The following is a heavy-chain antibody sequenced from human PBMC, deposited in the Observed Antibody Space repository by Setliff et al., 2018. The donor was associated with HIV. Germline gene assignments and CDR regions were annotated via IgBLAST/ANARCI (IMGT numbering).Heavy chain of an antibody. CDR1: GGTFKNLA. J-gene: IGHJ3*01. CDR2: VIPSFATA. Sequence: SVKVSCKASGGTFKNLAISWVRQAPGQGPEWMGGVIPSFATANYAQKFQGRITITADELTSTVYMDLNSLKSEDSAVYYCANPHDGGAFDVWGQGTAVT. CDR3: ANPHDGGAFDV. D-gene: IGHD1-1*01. V-gene: IGHV1-69*13.